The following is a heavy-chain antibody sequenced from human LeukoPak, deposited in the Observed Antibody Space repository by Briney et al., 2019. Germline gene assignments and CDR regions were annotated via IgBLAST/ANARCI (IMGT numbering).Heavy chain of an antibody. D-gene: IGHD3-3*01. CDR1: GGSIISYY. J-gene: IGHJ4*02. V-gene: IGHV4-59*01. Sequence: SETLSLTCTVSGGSIISYYWSWIRQPPGKGLEWIGYIYYSGSTNYNPSLKSRVTISLDTSKNQFSLKLSSVTAADTAVYYCARSDLEWLLYDYWGQGTLVTVSS. CDR2: IYYSGST. CDR3: ARSDLEWLLYDY.